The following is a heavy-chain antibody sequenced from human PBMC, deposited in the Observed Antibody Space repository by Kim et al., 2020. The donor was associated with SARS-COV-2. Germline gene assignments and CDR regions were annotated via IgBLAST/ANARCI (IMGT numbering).Heavy chain of an antibody. V-gene: IGHV4-39*01. CDR2: IYYSGST. Sequence: SETLSLTCTVSGGSISSSSYYWGWIRQSPGKGLEWIGSIYYSGSTYYNPSLKSRVTISVDTSKNQFSLKLSSVTAADTAVYYCARREGSGSYGYWGQGTL. D-gene: IGHD1-26*01. CDR3: ARREGSGSYGY. CDR1: GGSISSSSYY. J-gene: IGHJ4*02.